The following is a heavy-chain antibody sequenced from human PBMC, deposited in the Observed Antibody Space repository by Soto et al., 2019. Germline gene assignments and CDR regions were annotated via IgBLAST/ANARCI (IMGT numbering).Heavy chain of an antibody. D-gene: IGHD2-2*02. CDR2: ISNSGDNT. V-gene: IGHV3-23*01. CDR3: AKVASSSCYNRNEY. J-gene: IGHJ4*02. Sequence: EAQLLESGGGLVQPGGSLRLSCAASGFTFSSYAMSWVCQAPGKGLEWVSVISNSGDNTYYAGSLKGRFPISRDNSNNTLFLQINSRRAEDTSLYYCAKVASSSCYNRNEYWGQGTMVTVPS. CDR1: GFTFSSYA.